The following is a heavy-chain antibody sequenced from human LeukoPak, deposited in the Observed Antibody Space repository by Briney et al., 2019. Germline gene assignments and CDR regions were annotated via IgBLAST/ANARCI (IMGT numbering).Heavy chain of an antibody. J-gene: IGHJ6*02. D-gene: IGHD2-2*01. CDR1: GGSISSGGYP. V-gene: IGHV4-31*03. Sequence: MPSQTLSLTCTVSGGSISSGGYPWSWIRQHPGKGLEWIGNIYDSGRTYYNPSLKSRITISVDTSKNQFSLKLTSVTAADTAVYCCARDRIVVVPSAIGYYYYGMDVWGQGTTVTVSS. CDR3: ARDRIVVVPSAIGYYYYGMDV. CDR2: IYDSGRT.